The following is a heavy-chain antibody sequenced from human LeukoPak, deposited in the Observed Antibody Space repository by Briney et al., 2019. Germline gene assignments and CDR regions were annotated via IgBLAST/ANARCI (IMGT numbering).Heavy chain of an antibody. Sequence: SVKVSCKASGGTFTSYAISWVRQAPGRGLEWMGGIIPIFGTANYAQKFQGRVTITADESTSTAYMGLSSLRSEDTAVYYCARARSSGWYYYYGMDVWGQGTTVTVSS. CDR1: GGTFTSYA. CDR2: IIPIFGTA. J-gene: IGHJ6*02. CDR3: ARARSSGWYYYYGMDV. D-gene: IGHD6-19*01. V-gene: IGHV1-69*13.